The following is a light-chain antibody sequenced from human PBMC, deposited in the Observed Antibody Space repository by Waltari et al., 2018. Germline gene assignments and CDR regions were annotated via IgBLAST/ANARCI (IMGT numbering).Light chain of an antibody. CDR1: QDIRSW. CDR2: ATS. CDR3: QQADSFPVT. V-gene: IGKV1-12*01. J-gene: IGKJ5*01. Sequence: DIQMTQSPSSVSASVGYRVTITCRASQDIRSWLAWYQQKPGRAPKLLIYATSTLQTGVPSRFSGRGSGTDFTLTINSLQPEDFATYYCQQADSFPVTFGQGTRLDIK.